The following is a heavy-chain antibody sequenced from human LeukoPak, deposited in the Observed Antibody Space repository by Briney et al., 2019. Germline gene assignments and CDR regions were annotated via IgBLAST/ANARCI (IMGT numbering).Heavy chain of an antibody. D-gene: IGHD6-19*01. CDR1: GFTFSSYE. V-gene: IGHV3-23*01. CDR2: ISGSGGST. J-gene: IGHJ5*02. Sequence: GGSLRLSCAASGFTFSSYEMNWVRQAPGKGLEWVSAISGSGGSTYYADSVKGRFTISRDNSKNTLYLQMNSLRAEDTAVYYCAKDRSSGWRKYNWFDPWGQGTLVTVSS. CDR3: AKDRSSGWRKYNWFDP.